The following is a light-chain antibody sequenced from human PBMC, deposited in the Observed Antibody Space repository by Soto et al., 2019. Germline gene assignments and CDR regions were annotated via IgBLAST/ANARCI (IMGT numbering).Light chain of an antibody. Sequence: QSALTQPASVSGSPGQSITISCTGTSSDVGGYNYVSWYLHHPGKAPKLLIYDVNNRPSGAFDRFSGSKSGNTASLTISGLQTEDESDHYFSSYTSIITVVFGGGTKVTVL. CDR1: SSDVGGYNY. J-gene: IGLJ2*01. CDR3: SSYTSIITVV. CDR2: DVN. V-gene: IGLV2-14*01.